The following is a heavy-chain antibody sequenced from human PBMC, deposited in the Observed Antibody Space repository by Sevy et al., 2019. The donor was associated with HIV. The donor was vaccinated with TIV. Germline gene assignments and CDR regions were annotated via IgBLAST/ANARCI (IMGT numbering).Heavy chain of an antibody. J-gene: IGHJ6*02. CDR3: AKAHADCSGGTCYTVHYYYDMDV. Sequence: GGSLRLSCAASGFAFSDYAMHWVRQAPGKGLEWVAAISYAGDNKYFADSVKGRFTVSKDNSKNTLYLEMNSLRAEDTAVYYCAKAHADCSGGTCYTVHYYYDMDVWGRGATVTVSS. CDR2: ISYAGDNK. D-gene: IGHD2-15*01. V-gene: IGHV3-30*18. CDR1: GFAFSDYA.